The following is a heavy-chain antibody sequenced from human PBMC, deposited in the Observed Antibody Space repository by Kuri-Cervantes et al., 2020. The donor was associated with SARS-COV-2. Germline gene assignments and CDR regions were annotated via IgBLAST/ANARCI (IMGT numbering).Heavy chain of an antibody. J-gene: IGHJ4*02. Sequence: SQTLSLTCAVYGGSFSAYYWSWIRQPPGKGLEWIGEINHSGSTNYNPSLQSRVTISVDTSKNQFSLKLSSVTAADTAVYYCARGMAKALYYFDYWGQGTLVTVSS. V-gene: IGHV4-34*01. CDR3: ARGMAKALYYFDY. CDR1: GGSFSAYY. D-gene: IGHD2-8*01. CDR2: INHSGST.